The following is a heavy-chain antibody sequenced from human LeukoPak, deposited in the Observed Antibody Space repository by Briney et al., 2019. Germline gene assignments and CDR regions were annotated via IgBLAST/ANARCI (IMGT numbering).Heavy chain of an antibody. V-gene: IGHV3-23*01. CDR3: ATTLLRASTYMDV. J-gene: IGHJ6*03. CDR1: GFTFSSYA. CDR2: LSTSGGST. Sequence: GGSLRLSCAASGFTFSSYAMGCVRQAPGKGLEWVSGLSTSGGSTYYADSVKGRFTISRDNSKNTLYLQMNSLRAEDTAVYYCATTLLRASTYMDVWGKGTTVTVSS. D-gene: IGHD1-1*01.